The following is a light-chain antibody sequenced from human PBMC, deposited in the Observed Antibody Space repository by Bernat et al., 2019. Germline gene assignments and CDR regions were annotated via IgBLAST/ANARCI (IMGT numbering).Light chain of an antibody. CDR3: QQRANWPLT. Sequence: EIVLTQTPATLSLSPGERATLSCRASQDITRSLAWYQQKPGQAPRLLIYDTFNRATGIPTSFSGSGSGTDFTLTISSLEPEDFAVYYCQQRANWPLTFGGGTKVEIK. J-gene: IGKJ4*01. CDR2: DTF. CDR1: QDITRS. V-gene: IGKV3-11*01.